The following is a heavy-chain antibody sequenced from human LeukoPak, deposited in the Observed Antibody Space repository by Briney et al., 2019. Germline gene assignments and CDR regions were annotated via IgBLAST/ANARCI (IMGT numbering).Heavy chain of an antibody. CDR1: GFTFSSYG. D-gene: IGHD3-10*01. CDR2: IRYDGSNK. CDR3: AKDGDYYGSGSYFDY. V-gene: IGHV3-30*02. Sequence: PGGSLRLSCAASGFTFSSYGMHWVRQAPGKGLEWVALIRYDGSNKYYADSVKGRFTISRDNSKNTLYLQMNSLRAEDTAVYYCAKDGDYYGSGSYFDYWGQGTLVTVSS. J-gene: IGHJ4*02.